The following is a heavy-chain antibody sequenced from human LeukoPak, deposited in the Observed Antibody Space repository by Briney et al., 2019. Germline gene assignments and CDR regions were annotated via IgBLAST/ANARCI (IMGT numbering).Heavy chain of an antibody. V-gene: IGHV3-30*04. CDR3: AKTDRSSWTHDAFDI. CDR2: ISYDGSTK. J-gene: IGHJ3*02. CDR1: GFTFSSYA. D-gene: IGHD6-13*01. Sequence: GGSLRLSCAASGFTFSSYAMHWVRQAPGKGLEWVAVISYDGSTKYYADSVKGRFTISRDNSKNTLYLQMNSLRAGDTAVYFCAKTDRSSWTHDAFDIWGQGTMVTVSS.